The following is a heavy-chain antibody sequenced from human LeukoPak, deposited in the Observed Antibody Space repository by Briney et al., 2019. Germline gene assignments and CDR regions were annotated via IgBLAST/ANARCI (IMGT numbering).Heavy chain of an antibody. V-gene: IGHV3-53*01. J-gene: IGHJ4*02. CDR1: GFTVSSNY. D-gene: IGHD3-3*01. CDR2: IYSGGST. Sequence: PGGSLRLSCAASGFTVSSNYMSWVRQAPGKGLEWASVIYSGGSTYYADSVKGRFTISRDNSKNTLYLQMNSLRAEDTAVYYCNFDFWGGNEYWGQGTLVTVSS. CDR3: NFDFWGGNEY.